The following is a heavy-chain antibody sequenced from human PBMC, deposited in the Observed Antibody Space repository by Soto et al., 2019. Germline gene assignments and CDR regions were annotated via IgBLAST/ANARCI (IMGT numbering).Heavy chain of an antibody. Sequence: QLQLQESGPGLVKPSETLSLTCTVSGGSISSSTYYWGWIRQPPGKGLEWIGSIYFRGSTYYNPSLKGRVTVSVATSKTQFSLKLTSMTVADTAVDYYEREILSGYCPAGWFDHWGQGTLVTVSS. V-gene: IGHV4-39*02. J-gene: IGHJ5*02. CDR2: IYFRGST. D-gene: IGHD3-9*01. CDR3: EREILSGYCPAGWFDH. CDR1: GGSISSSTYY.